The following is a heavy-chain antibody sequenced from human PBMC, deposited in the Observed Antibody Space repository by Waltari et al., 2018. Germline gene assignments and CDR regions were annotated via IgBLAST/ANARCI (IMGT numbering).Heavy chain of an antibody. CDR1: GGTFSSYA. J-gene: IGHJ4*02. Sequence: QVQLVQSGAEVKKPGSSVKVSCKAAGGTFSSYAISWVRQAPGQGLEWRGGSIPIRGIANYAQKFQGRVTITADNSTSTAYMELSSLRSEDTAVYYCARYAHAEGFDYWGQGTLVTVSS. CDR3: ARYAHAEGFDY. CDR2: SIPIRGIA. D-gene: IGHD2-2*01. V-gene: IGHV1-69*10.